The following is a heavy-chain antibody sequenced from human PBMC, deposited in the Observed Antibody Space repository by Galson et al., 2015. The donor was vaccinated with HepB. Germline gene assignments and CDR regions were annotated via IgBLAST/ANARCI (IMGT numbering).Heavy chain of an antibody. V-gene: IGHV1-8*01. CDR1: GYTFTSYD. CDR2: MNPNSGNT. J-gene: IGHJ4*02. Sequence: SVKVSCKASGYTFTSYDINWVRQATGQGLEWMGWMNPNSGNTGYAQKFQGRVTMTRNTSISTAYMELSSLRSEDTAVYYCARGPLKIYGDYGTWGQGTLVTVSS. CDR3: ARGPLKIYGDYGT. D-gene: IGHD4-17*01.